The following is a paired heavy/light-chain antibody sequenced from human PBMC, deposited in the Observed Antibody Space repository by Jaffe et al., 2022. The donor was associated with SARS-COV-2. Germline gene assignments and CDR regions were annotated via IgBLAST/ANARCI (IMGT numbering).Light chain of an antibody. Sequence: NFMLTQPHSVSESPGKTVTISCTRSSGSIASNYVQWYQQRPGSSPTTVIYEDNQRPSGVPDRFSGSIDSSSNSASLTISGLKTEDEADYYCQSYDSSNHVVFGGGTKLTVL. CDR2: EDN. V-gene: IGLV6-57*01. J-gene: IGLJ2*01. CDR1: SGSIASNY. CDR3: QSYDSSNHVV.
Heavy chain of an antibody. D-gene: IGHD3-22*01. CDR2: ISAYNGNT. Sequence: QVQLVQSGAEVKKPGASVKVSCKASGYTFTSYGISWVRQAPGQGLEWMGWISAYNGNTNYAQKLQGRVTMTTDTSTSTAYMELRSLRSDDTAVYYCARAQRPLYDSSGYYWFDPWGQGTLVTVSS. J-gene: IGHJ5*02. CDR1: GYTFTSYG. CDR3: ARAQRPLYDSSGYYWFDP. V-gene: IGHV1-18*01.